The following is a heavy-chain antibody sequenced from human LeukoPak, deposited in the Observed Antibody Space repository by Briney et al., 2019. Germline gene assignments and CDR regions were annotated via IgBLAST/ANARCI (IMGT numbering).Heavy chain of an antibody. CDR3: ARVYYDSSGYYFSGT. Sequence: GASVKVSCEASGGTFSSYAISWVRQAPGQGLEWMGGIIPIFGTANYAQKFQGRVTITADKSTSTAYMELSSLRSEDTAVYYCARVYYDSSGYYFSGTWGQGTMVTVSS. D-gene: IGHD3-22*01. J-gene: IGHJ3*01. CDR1: GGTFSSYA. V-gene: IGHV1-69*06. CDR2: IIPIFGTA.